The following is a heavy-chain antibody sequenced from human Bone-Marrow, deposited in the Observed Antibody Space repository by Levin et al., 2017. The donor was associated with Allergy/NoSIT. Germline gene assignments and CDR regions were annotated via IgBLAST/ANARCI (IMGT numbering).Heavy chain of an antibody. Sequence: SETLSLTCAVSGGTSSGFFSGFFWSWIRQSPGKGLEWIGEISYSGSTNYNPSLKGRLIISIDTSKNQFSLRGASVTAADTAVYYCARNAMISYEGASRRGAFDLWGQGTMVTVSS. CDR3: ARNAMISYEGASRRGAFDL. CDR2: ISYSGST. J-gene: IGHJ3*01. V-gene: IGHV4-34*01. CDR1: GGTSSGFFSGFF. D-gene: IGHD3-16*01.